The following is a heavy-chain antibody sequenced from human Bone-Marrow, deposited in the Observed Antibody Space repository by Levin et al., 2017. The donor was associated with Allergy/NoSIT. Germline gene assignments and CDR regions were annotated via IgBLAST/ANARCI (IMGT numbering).Heavy chain of an antibody. CDR3: ARHMSTAAAVSYHYGMDV. Sequence: LSLTCAASGFTFDDYAMYWVRQIPGKGLEWVSGITWNSGIIDYADSVKGRFTISRDNAKNSLFLEMNSLRAEDTALYFCARHMSTAAAVSYHYGMDVWGQGTTVTVSS. V-gene: IGHV3-9*01. CDR2: ITWNSGII. J-gene: IGHJ6*02. CDR1: GFTFDDYA. D-gene: IGHD6-13*01.